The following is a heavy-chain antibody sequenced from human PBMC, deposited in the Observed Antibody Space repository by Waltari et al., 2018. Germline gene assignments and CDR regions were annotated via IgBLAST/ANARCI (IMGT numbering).Heavy chain of an antibody. CDR2: IIPILGRA. CDR3: ARDGRKPEGAGRYYYYYYYMDV. V-gene: IGHV1-69*10. D-gene: IGHD1-26*01. CDR1: GGTFSSYA. J-gene: IGHJ6*03. Sequence: QVQLVQSGAEVKKPGSSVKVSCKASGGTFSSYAISWVRQAPGQGLEWMGGIIPILGRANYAQKFQGRVTITADKSTSTAYMELSSLRSEDTAVYYWARDGRKPEGAGRYYYYYYYMDVWGKGTTVTVSS.